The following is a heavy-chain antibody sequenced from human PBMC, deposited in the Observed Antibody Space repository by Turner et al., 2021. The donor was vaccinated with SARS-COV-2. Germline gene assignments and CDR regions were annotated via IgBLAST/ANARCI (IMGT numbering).Heavy chain of an antibody. D-gene: IGHD3-22*01. CDR3: ARVLRTYYYDSSGYYPGAVDY. V-gene: IGHV3-21*01. Sequence: EVQLVESGGGLVKPGGSLSLSCAAAGFTLSSYCMNWVRQSPGKGLEWVSFMSSSSSYIYYADSVKGLFTISRDNAKNSLYLQMNSLRAEYTAVYYCARVLRTYYYDSSGYYPGAVDYWGQGTLVTVSS. J-gene: IGHJ4*02. CDR1: GFTLSSYC. CDR2: MSSSSSYI.